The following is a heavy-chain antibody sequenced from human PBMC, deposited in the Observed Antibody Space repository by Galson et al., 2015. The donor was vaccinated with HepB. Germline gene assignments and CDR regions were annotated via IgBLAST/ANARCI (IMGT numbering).Heavy chain of an antibody. CDR2: INTNTGNP. V-gene: IGHV7-4-1*02. D-gene: IGHD5/OR15-5a*01. Sequence: SVKVSCKASGYTFSSFAMNWVRQAPGQGLEWMGWINTNTGNPTYAQAFTGRFVFSLDTSVSTTYLQINSLKAEDTAIYYCARSTISGYGLDVWGLGTTVTVSS. J-gene: IGHJ6*02. CDR3: ARSTISGYGLDV. CDR1: GYTFSSFA.